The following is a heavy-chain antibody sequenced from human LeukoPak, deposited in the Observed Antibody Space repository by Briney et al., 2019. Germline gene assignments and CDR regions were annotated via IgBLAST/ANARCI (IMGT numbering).Heavy chain of an antibody. J-gene: IGHJ4*02. D-gene: IGHD2-15*01. V-gene: IGHV1-69*04. Sequence: ASVKVSCKASGGTFSSYAISWVRQAPGQGLEWMGRTIPILGIANYAQKFQGRVTITADKSTSTAYMELSSLRSEDTAVYYCARDLRVLLDWGQGTLVTVSS. CDR1: GGTFSSYA. CDR3: ARDLRVLLD. CDR2: TIPILGIA.